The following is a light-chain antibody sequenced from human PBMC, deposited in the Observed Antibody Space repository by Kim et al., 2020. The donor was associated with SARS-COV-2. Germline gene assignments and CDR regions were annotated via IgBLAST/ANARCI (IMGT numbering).Light chain of an antibody. CDR3: GTWDSSLSVWL. CDR1: SSNIGTNE. V-gene: IGLV1-51*01. CDR2: DNN. J-gene: IGLJ3*02. Sequence: GQKVTISCSGSSSNIGTNEVSWYQQLPGTVPKVLIYDNNKRPSGIPDRCSGSKSGTSGTLDITGLQTGDEADYYCGTWDSSLSVWLFGGGTKVTVL.